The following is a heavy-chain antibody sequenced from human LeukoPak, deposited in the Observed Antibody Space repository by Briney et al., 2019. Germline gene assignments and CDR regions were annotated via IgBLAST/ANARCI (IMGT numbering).Heavy chain of an antibody. J-gene: IGHJ4*02. Sequence: PGGSLRLSCAASGFTFSSYAMSWVRQAPGKGLEWVSAITGSGDSIFYADSVKSRFTISRDNSKNTLYLQMNTLRAEDRAVYYCAKENPVGGTNYFDYWGQGTLVTVAS. CDR1: GFTFSSYA. CDR2: ITGSGDSI. D-gene: IGHD1-26*01. CDR3: AKENPVGGTNYFDY. V-gene: IGHV3-23*01.